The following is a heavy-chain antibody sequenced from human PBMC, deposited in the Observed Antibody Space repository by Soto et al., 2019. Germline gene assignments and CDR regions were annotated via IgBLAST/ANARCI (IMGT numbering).Heavy chain of an antibody. CDR1: GFTFTSSA. D-gene: IGHD6-13*01. CDR2: IVVGSGNT. Sequence: SVKVSCKASGFTFTSSAVQWVRQARGQRLEWIGWIVVGSGNTNYAQKFQERVTIARDMSTSTAYMELSSLRSEDTAVYYCARGSTWQGRDWFDPWGQGTLVTVSS. V-gene: IGHV1-58*01. CDR3: ARGSTWQGRDWFDP. J-gene: IGHJ5*02.